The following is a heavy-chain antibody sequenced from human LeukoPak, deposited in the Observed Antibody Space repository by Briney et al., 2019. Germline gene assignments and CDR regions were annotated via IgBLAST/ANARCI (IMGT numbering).Heavy chain of an antibody. D-gene: IGHD6-13*01. V-gene: IGHV4-39*07. CDR3: ARDFFGRAAGTGNWFDP. J-gene: IGHJ5*02. CDR1: GGSISSSSYY. CDR2: VYHDGST. Sequence: SETLSLTCTVSGGSISSSSYYWGWIRQSPGKGLEWVGSVYHDGSTYYNPSLKSRVTVSVDTSKNQISLSLSSVTATDTAVYFCARDFFGRAAGTGNWFDPWGQGTLVTVSS.